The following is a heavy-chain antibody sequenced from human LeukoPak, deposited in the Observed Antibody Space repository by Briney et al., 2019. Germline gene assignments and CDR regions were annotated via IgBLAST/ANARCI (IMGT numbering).Heavy chain of an antibody. CDR1: GYTFTSYY. CDR3: SRDNPVGDTAWWFAP. V-gene: IGHV1-46*01. J-gene: IGHJ5*02. Sequence: ASVKVSCKASGYTFTSYYMHWVRQAPGQGLEWMGLINPSGSSTSYAQKFQGRLSLTRDMSASTDYMELSSLRSEDTAVYYLSRDNPVGDTAWWFAPWGQGTRVTVSS. D-gene: IGHD1-26*01. CDR2: INPSGSST.